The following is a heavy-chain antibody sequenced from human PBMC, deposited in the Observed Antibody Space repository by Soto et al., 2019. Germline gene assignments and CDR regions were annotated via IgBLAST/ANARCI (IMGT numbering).Heavy chain of an antibody. Sequence: GGSLRLSCAASGFTFSSYSMNWVRQAPGKGLEWVSYISSSSSTIYYADSVKGRFTISRDNAKNSLYLQMNSLRAEDTAVYYCARDGRQGYCSSTSCRAKYYYYYMDVWGKGTTVTVSS. D-gene: IGHD2-2*01. J-gene: IGHJ6*03. CDR2: ISSSSSTI. V-gene: IGHV3-48*01. CDR3: ARDGRQGYCSSTSCRAKYYYYYMDV. CDR1: GFTFSSYS.